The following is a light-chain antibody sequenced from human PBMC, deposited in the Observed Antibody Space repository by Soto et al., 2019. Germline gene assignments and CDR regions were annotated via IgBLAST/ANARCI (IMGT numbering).Light chain of an antibody. CDR2: AAS. CDR1: QSVNIRH. CDR3: QQYDSSPLT. J-gene: IGKJ4*01. V-gene: IGKV3-20*01. Sequence: EVVLTQSPGTLPLSPGEGATLSCRATQSVNIRHFAWYQQKPGQAPRLLIYAASSRATGTPDRFSGSGSGTDFTLTISRLEPEDFAMYYCQQYDSSPLTFGGGTKVEIK.